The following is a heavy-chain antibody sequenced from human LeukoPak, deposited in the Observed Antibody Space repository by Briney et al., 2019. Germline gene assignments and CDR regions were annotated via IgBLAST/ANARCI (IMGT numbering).Heavy chain of an antibody. CDR2: MNPNSGNT. Sequence: ASVKVSCKASGYTLTSYDINWVRQATGQGLEWMGWMNPNSGNTGYAQKFQGRVTITRNTSISTAYMELSSLRSEDTAVYYCARSYYDFWSGYLNWFDPWGQGTLVTVSS. J-gene: IGHJ5*02. CDR3: ARSYYDFWSGYLNWFDP. D-gene: IGHD3-3*01. CDR1: GYTLTSYD. V-gene: IGHV1-8*03.